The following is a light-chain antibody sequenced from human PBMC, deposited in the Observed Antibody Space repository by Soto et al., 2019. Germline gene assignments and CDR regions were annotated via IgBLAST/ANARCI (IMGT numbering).Light chain of an antibody. CDR2: EVR. J-gene: IGLJ1*01. Sequence: QSALTQPASVSGSPGQSITISCTGTSSDVGDYNYVSWYQQYPGKAPKVIIFEVRKRPSGVSNRFSGSKSGDTASLTISGLQAENEADYYCSSYRSSTTFVFGTGTKLTVL. V-gene: IGLV2-14*01. CDR3: SSYRSSTTFV. CDR1: SSDVGDYNY.